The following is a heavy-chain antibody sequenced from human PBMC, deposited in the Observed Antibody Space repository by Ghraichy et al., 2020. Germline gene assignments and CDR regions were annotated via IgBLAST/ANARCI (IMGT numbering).Heavy chain of an antibody. J-gene: IGHJ2*01. CDR1: GGSISSSNW. V-gene: IGHV4-4*02. CDR2: IYHSGST. Sequence: SETLSLTCAVSGGSISSSNWWSWVRQPPGKGLEWIGEIYHSGSTNYNPSLKSRVTISVDKSKNQFSLKLSSVTAADTAVYYCARADVDIVATINWYFDLWGRGTLVTVSS. D-gene: IGHD5-12*01. CDR3: ARADVDIVATINWYFDL.